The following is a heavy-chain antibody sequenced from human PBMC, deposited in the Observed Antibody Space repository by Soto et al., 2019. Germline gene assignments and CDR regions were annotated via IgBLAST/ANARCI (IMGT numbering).Heavy chain of an antibody. D-gene: IGHD3-10*01. J-gene: IGHJ6*03. Sequence: SETLSLTCTVSGGSISSGGYYWSWIRQHPGKGLEWIGYIYYSGSTYYNPSLKSRVTISVDTSKNQFSLKLSSVTAADTAVYYCARGAMVRGRGQRYYYYYMDVWGKGTTVTVSS. V-gene: IGHV4-31*03. CDR1: GGSISSGGYY. CDR3: ARGAMVRGRGQRYYYYYMDV. CDR2: IYYSGST.